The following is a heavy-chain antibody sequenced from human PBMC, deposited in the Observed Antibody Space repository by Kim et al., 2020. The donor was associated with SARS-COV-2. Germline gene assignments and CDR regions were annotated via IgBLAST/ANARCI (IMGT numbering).Heavy chain of an antibody. CDR2: IYPGGNT. V-gene: IGHV3-53*01. D-gene: IGHD2-15*01. Sequence: GGSLRLSCVASGFTISWNYMTWVRQAPGKGLEWISVIYPGGNTYYADSLEGRITISRDISKNTMYLQMTSLKVEDSALYYCASGHYSDGIYYNNPDHWGQGTLVTVSP. J-gene: IGHJ4*02. CDR3: ASGHYSDGIYYNNPDH. CDR1: GFTISWNY.